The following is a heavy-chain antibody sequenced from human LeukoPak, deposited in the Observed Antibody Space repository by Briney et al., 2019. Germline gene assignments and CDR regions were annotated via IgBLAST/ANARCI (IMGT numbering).Heavy chain of an antibody. CDR3: AKDHQTGYSSGYDAFGI. V-gene: IGHV3-23*01. CDR2: ISVSGSST. J-gene: IGHJ3*02. Sequence: GGSLRLSCTASGFTLSSYEMSWVRQAPGKGLEWVSAISVSGSSTYYADSVKGRFTVSRDNSKDTLYLQMNSLSAEDTAVYYCAKDHQTGYSSGYDAFGIWGQGTMVTVSS. D-gene: IGHD6-19*01. CDR1: GFTLSSYE.